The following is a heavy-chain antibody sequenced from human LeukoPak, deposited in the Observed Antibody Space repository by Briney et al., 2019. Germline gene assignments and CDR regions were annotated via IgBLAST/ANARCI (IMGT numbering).Heavy chain of an antibody. CDR3: ARDDSGSYEVSFDY. Sequence: GGSLRLSCAASGFILSNYAMSWVRQAPGKGLEWVSSISGSAGSTYYAASVKGRFTISRDNAKNTLYLQMNSLRAEDTAVYYCARDDSGSYEVSFDYWGQGTLVTVSS. V-gene: IGHV3-23*01. CDR2: ISGSAGST. J-gene: IGHJ4*02. CDR1: GFILSNYA. D-gene: IGHD1-26*01.